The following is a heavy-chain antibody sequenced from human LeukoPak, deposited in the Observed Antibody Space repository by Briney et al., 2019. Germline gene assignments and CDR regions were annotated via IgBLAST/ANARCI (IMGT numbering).Heavy chain of an antibody. Sequence: SETLSLTCTVSGGSISSYYWSWIRQPPGKGLEWIGYIYYSGSTNYNPSLKSRVTISVDTSKNQFSLKLSSVTAADTAVYYCASGSGSYSYFDYWGQGTLVTVSS. J-gene: IGHJ4*02. D-gene: IGHD1-26*01. CDR2: IYYSGST. CDR1: GGSISSYY. CDR3: ASGSGSYSYFDY. V-gene: IGHV4-59*01.